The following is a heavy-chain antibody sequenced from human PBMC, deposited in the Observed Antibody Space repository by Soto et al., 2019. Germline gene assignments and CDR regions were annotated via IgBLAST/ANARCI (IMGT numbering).Heavy chain of an antibody. J-gene: IGHJ4*02. CDR1: GYTFTDHY. V-gene: IGHV1-2*02. Sequence: ASVKVSCKTSGYTFTDHYMHWVRQAPGRGLEWMGWINPNSGGTNYAQNFQGRVTMTRDTSTSTAYMELSRLRSDDTAVYYCARDSTQYYYDTSGYSDYWGLGTLVTVSS. CDR2: INPNSGGT. CDR3: ARDSTQYYYDTSGYSDY. D-gene: IGHD3-22*01.